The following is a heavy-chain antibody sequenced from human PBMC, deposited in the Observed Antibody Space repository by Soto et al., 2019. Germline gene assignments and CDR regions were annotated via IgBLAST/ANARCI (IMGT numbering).Heavy chain of an antibody. CDR2: ISHSGST. D-gene: IGHD3-3*01. J-gene: IGHJ1*01. CDR3: ARGDLSTSGSQN. V-gene: IGHV4-34*01. Sequence: SETLSLTCAVYGGSFSGYYWSWIRQPPGKGLEWIGEISHSGSTNYNPSLKSRVTISVDTSKNQFSLKLSSVTAADTAVYYCARGDLSTSGSQNWGQGTLVTVSS. CDR1: GGSFSGYY.